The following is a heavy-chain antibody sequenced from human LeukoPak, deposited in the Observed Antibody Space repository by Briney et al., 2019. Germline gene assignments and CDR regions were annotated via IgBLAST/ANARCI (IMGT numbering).Heavy chain of an antibody. D-gene: IGHD2-15*01. CDR2: ISSSSSYI. CDR1: GFTFSSYS. CDR3: ARDSPDIANPVLFDY. V-gene: IGHV3-21*01. Sequence: PGGSLRLSCAASGFTFSSYSMNWVRQAPGKGLEWVSSISSSSSYIYYADSVKGRFTISRDNAKNSLYLQMNSLRAEDTAVYYCARDSPDIANPVLFDYWGQGTLVTVSS. J-gene: IGHJ4*02.